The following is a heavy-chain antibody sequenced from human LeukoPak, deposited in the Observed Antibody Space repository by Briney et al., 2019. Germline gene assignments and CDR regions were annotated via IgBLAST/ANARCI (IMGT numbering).Heavy chain of an antibody. Sequence: SETLSLTCAVYGGSFSGYYWSWIRQHPGKGLEWIGEINHSGSTNYNPSLKSRVTISVDTSKNQFSLKLSSVTAADTAVYYCARVRSYSLYFDYWGQGTLVTVSS. D-gene: IGHD3-16*01. J-gene: IGHJ4*02. CDR1: GGSFSGYY. CDR2: INHSGST. CDR3: ARVRSYSLYFDY. V-gene: IGHV4-34*01.